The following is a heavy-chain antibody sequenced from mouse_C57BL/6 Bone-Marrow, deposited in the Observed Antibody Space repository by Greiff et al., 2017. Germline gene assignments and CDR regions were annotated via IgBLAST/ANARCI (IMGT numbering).Heavy chain of an antibody. CDR3: ARRGGI. J-gene: IGHJ3*01. CDR1: GYSFTGYY. V-gene: IGHV1-42*01. Sequence: VQLQQSGPELVKPGASVKISCKASGYSFTGYYMNWVKQSPEKSLEWIGEINPSTGGTTYNQKFKAKATLTVDKSSSTAYMQLKSLTSEDSAVYYCARRGGIWGQGTLVTVSA. CDR2: INPSTGGT.